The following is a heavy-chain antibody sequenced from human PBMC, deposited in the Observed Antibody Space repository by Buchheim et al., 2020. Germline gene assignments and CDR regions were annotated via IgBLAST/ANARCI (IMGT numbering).Heavy chain of an antibody. D-gene: IGHD2-2*01. J-gene: IGHJ6*02. Sequence: QVQLVQSGAEVKKPGASVKVSCKASGYTFTSYDINWVRQATGQGLEWMGRINPNSGGTNYAQKFQGRVTMTRDTSISTAYLELSRLGSDDTAVYYCARGGNCSSTSCYGTYYYYGMDVWGQGTT. V-gene: IGHV1-2*06. CDR2: INPNSGGT. CDR1: GYTFTSYD. CDR3: ARGGNCSSTSCYGTYYYYGMDV.